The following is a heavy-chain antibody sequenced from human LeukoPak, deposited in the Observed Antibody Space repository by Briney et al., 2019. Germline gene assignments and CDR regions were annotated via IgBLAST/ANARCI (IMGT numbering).Heavy chain of an antibody. D-gene: IGHD3-3*01. CDR3: ARYDFWTGSSSVGAMDV. V-gene: IGHV4-59*01. J-gene: IGHJ6*02. CDR2: IHYSGST. Sequence: SETLSLTCTVSGGSISDYYWNWIRQPPGKGLEWSGNIHYSGSTNYNPSLKSRVTISVDTSKNQFSLNLSSVTAAAAAVYFCARYDFWTGSSSVGAMDVWGQGTTVTVSS. CDR1: GGSISDYY.